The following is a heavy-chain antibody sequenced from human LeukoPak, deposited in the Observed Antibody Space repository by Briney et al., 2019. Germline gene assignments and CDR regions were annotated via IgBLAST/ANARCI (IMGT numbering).Heavy chain of an antibody. CDR3: ARGSGRYYYYGVDV. Sequence: SETLSLTCTVSGGSIRSYYWSWIRQPPGKGLEWIGYIFYAGSTTYNPSLKSRVTISIDTSKNQFSLKLSSVTAADTAVYYCARGSGRYYYYGVDVWGQGTTVAVSS. J-gene: IGHJ6*02. CDR1: GGSIRSYY. CDR2: IFYAGST. D-gene: IGHD7-27*01. V-gene: IGHV4-59*08.